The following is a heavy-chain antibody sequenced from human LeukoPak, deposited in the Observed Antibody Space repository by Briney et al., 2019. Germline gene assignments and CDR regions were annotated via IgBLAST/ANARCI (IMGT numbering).Heavy chain of an antibody. J-gene: IGHJ4*01. D-gene: IGHD1-1*01. CDR2: MNSAGTTI. CDR1: GFTISGFW. CDR3: IREVQVRASASLGL. Sequence: PGGSLRLSCAASGFTISGFWMHWVRQVPGEGLVWVARMNSAGTTINYADSVKGRFTISRDNVRNTLHLQMNNLSLKDTAVYFCIREVQVRASASLGLWGRGTLVTVS. V-gene: IGHV3-74*01.